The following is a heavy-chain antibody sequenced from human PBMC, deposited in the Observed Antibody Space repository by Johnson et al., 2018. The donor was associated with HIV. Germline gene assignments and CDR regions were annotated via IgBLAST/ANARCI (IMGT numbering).Heavy chain of an antibody. V-gene: IGHV3-30*02. CDR3: ANSRVEARYSSGWGRLVKPDDAFDI. Sequence: QVQLVESGGGVVQPGGSLRLSCAASGFTFSSYGMHWVRQAPGKGLEWVAFIRYDGSNKYYADSVKGRFTISRDTSKNTLYQQMNSLRAEDTAVYYCANSRVEARYSSGWGRLVKPDDAFDIWGQGTMVTVSS. J-gene: IGHJ3*02. CDR2: IRYDGSNK. D-gene: IGHD6-19*01. CDR1: GFTFSSYG.